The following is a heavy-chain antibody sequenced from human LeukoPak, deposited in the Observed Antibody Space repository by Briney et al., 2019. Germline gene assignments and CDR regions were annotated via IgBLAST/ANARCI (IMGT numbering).Heavy chain of an antibody. V-gene: IGHV1-2*02. CDR2: INPNSGGT. D-gene: IGHD5-24*01. J-gene: IGHJ5*02. Sequence: GASVKVSCKASGYTFTGYYMHWVRQAPGQGLEWMGWINPNSGGTNYAQKFQGRVTMTRDTSISTAYMELSRLRSDDTAVYYCARDFALYGWLQGSSNWFDPWGQGTLVTVSS. CDR3: ARDFALYGWLQGSSNWFDP. CDR1: GYTFTGYY.